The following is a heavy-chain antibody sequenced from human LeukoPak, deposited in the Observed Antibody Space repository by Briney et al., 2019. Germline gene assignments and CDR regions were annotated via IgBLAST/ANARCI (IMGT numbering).Heavy chain of an antibody. CDR1: GYSFTTYG. CDR3: LRDVADWNYMKEFDY. CDR2: ISGFSDKS. V-gene: IGHV1-18*01. Sequence: ASVKVSGKTSGYSFTTYGVSWVRQAPGQGLEWMGWISGFSDKSDYEQKFQGRLTMTTDTSASTAYMELRSLTSDDTAIYYCLRDVADWNYMKEFDYWGRGTLVTVSS. D-gene: IGHD1-7*01. J-gene: IGHJ4*02.